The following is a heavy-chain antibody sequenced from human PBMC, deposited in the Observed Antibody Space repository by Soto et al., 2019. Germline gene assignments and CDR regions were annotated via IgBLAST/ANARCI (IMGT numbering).Heavy chain of an antibody. CDR2: INGDGSPT. V-gene: IGHV3-23*01. CDR1: GFTFSAYA. CDR3: ARDVNGGYFDL. J-gene: IGHJ2*01. Sequence: TGGSLRLSCAVSGFTFSAYAMTWVRQGPGKGLEWVSSINGDGSPTYYVDSVKGRFTISRDNAKTSLYLQMNSLRAEDTAVYYCARDVNGGYFDLWGRGTLVTVSS.